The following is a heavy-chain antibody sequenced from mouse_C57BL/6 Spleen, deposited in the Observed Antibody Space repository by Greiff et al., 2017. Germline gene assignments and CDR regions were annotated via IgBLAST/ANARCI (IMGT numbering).Heavy chain of an antibody. J-gene: IGHJ2*01. V-gene: IGHV6-3*01. CDR3: TEGLYFDY. Sequence: EVKVVESGGGLVQPGGSMKLSCVASGFTFSNYWMNWVRQSPEKGLEWVAQIRLKSDNYATHYAESVKGRFTISRDDSKSSVYLQMNNLRAEDTGIYYCTEGLYFDYWGQGTTLTVSS. CDR2: IRLKSDNYAT. CDR1: GFTFSNYW. D-gene: IGHD3-3*01.